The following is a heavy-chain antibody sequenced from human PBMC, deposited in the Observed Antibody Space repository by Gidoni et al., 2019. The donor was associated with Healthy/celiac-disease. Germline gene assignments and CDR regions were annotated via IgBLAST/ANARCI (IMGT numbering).Heavy chain of an antibody. Sequence: QLQLQESGPGLVKPLETLSLTCTVSGGSISSSNYYWGWIRQPPGKGLEWIGSIYYSGSTDYNPSLKSRVTISVDTSKNQFSLKLTSVTAADTAVYYCARDPYDFWALTTSTYYFDYWGQGTLVTVSS. CDR2: IYYSGST. CDR3: ARDPYDFWALTTSTYYFDY. D-gene: IGHD3-3*01. V-gene: IGHV4-39*07. CDR1: GGSISSSNYY. J-gene: IGHJ4*02.